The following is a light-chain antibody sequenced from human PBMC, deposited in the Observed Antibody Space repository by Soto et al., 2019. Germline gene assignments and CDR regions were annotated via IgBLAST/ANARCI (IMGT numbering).Light chain of an antibody. CDR3: QQYYSTPWT. J-gene: IGKJ1*01. V-gene: IGKV4-1*01. CDR2: WAS. Sequence: DIVMTQSPDSQAVSLGERSTINGKSSQTVLHTSSNTNFLAWFQQKPGQPPKLLIFWASTRESGVPDRFSGSGSGTDFTLTISSLQAENVAVYYCQQYYSTPWTFGQGTKVDIK. CDR1: QTVLHTSSNTNF.